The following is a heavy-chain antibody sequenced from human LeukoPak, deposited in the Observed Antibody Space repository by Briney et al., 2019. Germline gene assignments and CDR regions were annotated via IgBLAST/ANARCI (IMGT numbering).Heavy chain of an antibody. J-gene: IGHJ4*02. CDR2: IYYSGST. V-gene: IGHV4-59*12. Sequence: SETLSLTCTVSGGSISSYYWSWIRQPPGKGLEWIGYIYYSGSTYYNPSLKSRVTISVDTSKNQFSLKLSSVTAADTAVYYCARGDGGSNTYWGQGTLVTVSS. CDR3: ARGDGGSNTY. D-gene: IGHD3-16*01. CDR1: GGSISSYY.